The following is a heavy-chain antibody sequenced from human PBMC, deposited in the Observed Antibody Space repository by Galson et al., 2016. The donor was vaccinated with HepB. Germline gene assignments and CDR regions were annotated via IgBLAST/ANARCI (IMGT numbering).Heavy chain of an antibody. J-gene: IGHJ6*02. V-gene: IGHV2-70*01. Sequence: PALVKPTQTLTLTCTFSGFSLSASGMCVSWIRQPPGKALEWLALIDWDEDKYYSTSLKTRLTISKDTSKNQVVLTMTNMDPVDTATYYCARMKNYYYGMDVWGQGTTVTVSS. CDR3: ARMKNYYYGMDV. CDR2: IDWDEDK. CDR1: GFSLSASGMC.